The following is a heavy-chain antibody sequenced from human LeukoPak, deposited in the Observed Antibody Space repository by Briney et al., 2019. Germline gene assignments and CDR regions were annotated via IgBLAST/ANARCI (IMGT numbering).Heavy chain of an antibody. J-gene: IGHJ4*02. V-gene: IGHV1-8*01. CDR2: MNPNSGNT. D-gene: IGHD4-23*01. CDR3: ARARLRWPIDY. Sequence: ASVKVSCKASGYTFTSYDINWVRQATGQGLEWMGWMNPNSGNTGYAQKFQGRVTMTRDTSTSTVYMELSSLRSEDTAVYYSARARLRWPIDYWGQGTLVTVSS. CDR1: GYTFTSYD.